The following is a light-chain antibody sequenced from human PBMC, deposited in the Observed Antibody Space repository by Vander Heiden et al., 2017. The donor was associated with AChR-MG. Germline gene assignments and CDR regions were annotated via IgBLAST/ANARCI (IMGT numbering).Light chain of an antibody. CDR2: DVS. CDR1: SSDVGGYNY. Sequence: SALTQPASVSGSPGQSLTISCTGTSSDVGGYNYVACYQQHPGKATNLMIYDVSNRPSGVSNRFSGSKSGNTASLTISGLQAEDEADYYCSSYTSSSPYVFGTGTKVTVL. V-gene: IGLV2-14*03. J-gene: IGLJ1*01. CDR3: SSYTSSSPYV.